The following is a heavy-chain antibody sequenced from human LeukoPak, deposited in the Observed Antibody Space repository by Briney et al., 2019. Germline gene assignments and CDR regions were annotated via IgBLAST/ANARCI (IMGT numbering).Heavy chain of an antibody. CDR2: ISDSGGST. Sequence: PGGSLRLSCATSGFTFSVYAMSWVRQAPGKGLEWVSTISDSGGSTYYADSVKGRFTISRGNSKNTLYLLMNELSAEDTAVYYCARAGVAATFTADYWGQGTLVTVSS. CDR1: GFTFSVYA. D-gene: IGHD6-25*01. CDR3: ARAGVAATFTADY. V-gene: IGHV3-23*01. J-gene: IGHJ4*02.